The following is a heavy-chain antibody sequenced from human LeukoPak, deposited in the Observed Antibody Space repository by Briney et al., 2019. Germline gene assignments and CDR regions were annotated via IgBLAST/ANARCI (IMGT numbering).Heavy chain of an antibody. Sequence: PGGSLRLSCAASGFTFSNYGMSWVRQAPGKGLEWVSAIRGDGITTYYADSVKGRFTISRDNSKNTVWLQMNSLRAEDTAIYYCANDLGWIQLNLGRGQGTLVTVSS. CDR3: ANDLGWIQLNLG. D-gene: IGHD5-18*01. V-gene: IGHV3-23*01. J-gene: IGHJ4*02. CDR2: IRGDGITT. CDR1: GFTFSNYG.